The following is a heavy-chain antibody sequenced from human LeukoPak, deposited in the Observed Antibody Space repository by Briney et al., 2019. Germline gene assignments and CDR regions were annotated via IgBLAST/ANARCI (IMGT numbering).Heavy chain of an antibody. Sequence: ASVKVSCKASGYPFTDYYRHWVRQAPGQGLEWMGWINPNRGGTDYAQKFQGRVTMTRDTSISTAYMELSRLRYDDTAVYYCASGYRFRNWGQGTLVTASS. D-gene: IGHD5-18*01. CDR3: ASGYRFRN. CDR2: INPNRGGT. V-gene: IGHV1-2*02. CDR1: GYPFTDYY. J-gene: IGHJ4*02.